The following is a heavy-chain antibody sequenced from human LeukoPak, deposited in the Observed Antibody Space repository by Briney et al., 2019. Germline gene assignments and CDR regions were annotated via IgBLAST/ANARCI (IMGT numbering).Heavy chain of an antibody. CDR1: GGSFSGYY. J-gene: IGHJ4*02. Sequence: SETLSLTCAVYGGSFSGYYWSWIRQPPGKGLEWIGEINHSGSTNYNPSLKSRVTISVDTSKNQFSLKLSSVTAADTAVYYCARRGYCSGGSCYLYYFDYWGQGTLVTVSS. CDR2: INHSGST. V-gene: IGHV4-34*01. D-gene: IGHD2-15*01. CDR3: ARRGYCSGGSCYLYYFDY.